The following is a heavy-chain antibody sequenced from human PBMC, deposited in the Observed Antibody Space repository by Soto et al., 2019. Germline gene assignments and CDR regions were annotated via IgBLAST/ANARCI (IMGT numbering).Heavy chain of an antibody. CDR3: ATRITVFGLLIPPFDP. V-gene: IGHV4-34*01. Sequence: SETLSLTCAVYGGSVNSYYWNWDRQPPGKGLEWIGEINYTGGTHYNPPHKSRVTMSVDTSKNQFSLRLSSVTAADTAIYYCATRITVFGLLIPPFDPWGQGTQVTVSS. J-gene: IGHJ5*02. CDR2: INYTGGT. CDR1: GGSVNSYY. D-gene: IGHD3-3*01.